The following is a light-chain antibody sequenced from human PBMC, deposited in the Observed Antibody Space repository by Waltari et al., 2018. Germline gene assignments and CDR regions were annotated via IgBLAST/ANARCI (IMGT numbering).Light chain of an antibody. J-gene: IGLJ2*01. CDR3: NSYASNSNGL. Sequence: QSALTQPASVSGSPGQSITISCTGTSSDVGRYNYVSWYQQHPGKAPKLLIYDVINRPSGFPSRFSGSKSGNTASLTISGLQAADEAHYYCNSYASNSNGLFGGGTKLTIL. CDR2: DVI. CDR1: SSDVGRYNY. V-gene: IGLV2-14*03.